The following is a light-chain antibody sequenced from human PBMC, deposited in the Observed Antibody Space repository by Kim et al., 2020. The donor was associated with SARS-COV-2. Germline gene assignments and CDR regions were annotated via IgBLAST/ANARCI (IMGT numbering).Light chain of an antibody. Sequence: QSALTQPPSASGSPGQSITISCTGSSSDIGGYNYVSWYQQHPGKAPKLMIYEVSERPSGVPDRFSGSKSGNTASLTVSGLQAEDEAGYYCGSYAGSNIVVFGGGTQLTVL. CDR1: SSDIGGYNY. CDR2: EVS. V-gene: IGLV2-8*01. CDR3: GSYAGSNIVV. J-gene: IGLJ2*01.